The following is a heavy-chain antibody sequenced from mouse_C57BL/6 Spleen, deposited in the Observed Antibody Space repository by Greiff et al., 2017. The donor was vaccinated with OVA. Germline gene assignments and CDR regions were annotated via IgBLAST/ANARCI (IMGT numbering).Heavy chain of an antibody. J-gene: IGHJ1*03. CDR2: ISYDGSN. D-gene: IGHD1-1*01. V-gene: IGHV3-6*01. CDR1: GYSITSGYY. Sequence: EVKLQESGPGLVKPSQSLSLTCSVTGYSITSGYYWNWIRQFPGNKLEWMGYISYDGSNNYNPSLKNRISITRDTSKNQFFLKLNSVTTEDTATYYCARAATTVVAHWYFDVWGTGTTVTVSS. CDR3: ARAATTVVAHWYFDV.